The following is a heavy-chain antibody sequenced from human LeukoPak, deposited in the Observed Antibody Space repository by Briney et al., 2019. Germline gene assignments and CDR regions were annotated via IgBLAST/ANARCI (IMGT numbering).Heavy chain of an antibody. J-gene: IGHJ4*02. CDR2: ISSSGSTI. Sequence: GGSLRLSCAASGFTFSSYEMNWVRQAPGKGLEWVSYISSSGSTIYYADSVKGRFTISRDNAKNSPYLQMNSLGAEDTAVYYCARDLGGYSYGSHFDYWGQGTLVTVSS. D-gene: IGHD5-18*01. CDR1: GFTFSSYE. V-gene: IGHV3-48*03. CDR3: ARDLGGYSYGSHFDY.